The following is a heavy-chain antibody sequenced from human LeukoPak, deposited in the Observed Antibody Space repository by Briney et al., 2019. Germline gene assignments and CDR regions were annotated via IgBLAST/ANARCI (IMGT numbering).Heavy chain of an antibody. D-gene: IGHD5-12*01. CDR1: GGSISSGGYS. CDR2: IYYSGST. Sequence: SSETLSLTCAVSGGSISSGGYSWSWIRQPPGKGLEWIGYIYYSGSTYYNPSLKSRVTISVDTSKNQFSLKLSSVTAADTAVYYCAREDSGYDLWGVFDYWGQGTLVTVSS. J-gene: IGHJ4*02. CDR3: AREDSGYDLWGVFDY. V-gene: IGHV4-30-4*07.